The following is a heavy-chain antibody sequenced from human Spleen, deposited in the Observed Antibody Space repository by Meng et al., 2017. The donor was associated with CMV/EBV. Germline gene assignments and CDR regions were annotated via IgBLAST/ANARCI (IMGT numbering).Heavy chain of an antibody. CDR2: LHYSGST. CDR3: ARGGYSGYLSGWFDP. D-gene: IGHD5-12*01. Sequence: SETLSLTCTVSGGSISSSSYYWGWIRQPPGKGLEWIGSLHYSGSTSYNPSLKSRVTISVDTSKNQFSLKLTSVTAADTAVYYCARGGYSGYLSGWFDPWGQGTLVTVSS. J-gene: IGHJ5*02. CDR1: GGSISSSSYY. V-gene: IGHV4-39*07.